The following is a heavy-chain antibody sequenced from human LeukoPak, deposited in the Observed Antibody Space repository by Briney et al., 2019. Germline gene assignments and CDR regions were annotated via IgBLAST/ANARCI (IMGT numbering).Heavy chain of an antibody. CDR2: IIPILGIA. J-gene: IGHJ4*02. Sequence: GASVKVSCKASGYTFTSYYMHWVRQAPGQGLEWMGRIIPILGIANYAQKFQGRVTITADKSTSTAYMELSSLRSEDTAVYYCARDYYDSHGGSYYFDYWGQGTLVTVSS. CDR1: GYTFTSYY. V-gene: IGHV1-69*04. CDR3: ARDYYDSHGGSYYFDY. D-gene: IGHD3-22*01.